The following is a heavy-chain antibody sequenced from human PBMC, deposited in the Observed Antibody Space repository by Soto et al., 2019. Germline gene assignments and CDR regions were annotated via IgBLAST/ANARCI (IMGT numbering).Heavy chain of an antibody. D-gene: IGHD6-19*01. CDR2: TYYRSNWRH. CDR3: ARGVAGNGFEI. J-gene: IGHJ4*02. V-gene: IGHV6-1*01. CDR1: WYIFSINTAC. Sequence: SHALXLTCAISWYIFSINTACWNFIMSSPSRCLEWLGRTYYRSNWRHDYAVSVKSRITVNPDTSKNHFSLQLNSVTPDDKDVYYCARGVAGNGFEIWGQGTLV.